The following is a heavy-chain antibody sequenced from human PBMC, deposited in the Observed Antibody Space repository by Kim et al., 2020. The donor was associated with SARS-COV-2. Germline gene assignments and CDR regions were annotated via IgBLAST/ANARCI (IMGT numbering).Heavy chain of an antibody. V-gene: IGHV5-51*01. CDR1: GYSFTSYW. CDR3: ARGTAHFYYYYGMDV. J-gene: IGHJ6*02. CDR2: IYPGDSDT. Sequence: GESLKISCKGSGYSFTSYWIGWVRQMPGKGLEWMGIIYPGDSDTRYSPSFQGQVTISADKSISTAYLQWSSLKASDTAMYYCARGTAHFYYYYGMDVWGQGTTVTVSS. D-gene: IGHD3-10*01.